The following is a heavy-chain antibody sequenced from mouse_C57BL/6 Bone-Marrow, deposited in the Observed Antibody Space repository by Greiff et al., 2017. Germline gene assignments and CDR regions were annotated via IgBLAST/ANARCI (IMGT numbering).Heavy chain of an antibody. CDR1: GFTFSSYG. CDR2: ISSGGSYT. Sequence: EVKLVESGGDLVKPGGSLKLSCAASGFTFSSYGMSWVRQTPDKRLEWVATISSGGSYTYYPDSVKGRFTISRDNAKNTLYLQMSSLKSEDTAMYYCARHRTGDYWGQGTTLTVSS. CDR3: ARHRTGDY. D-gene: IGHD4-1*01. J-gene: IGHJ2*01. V-gene: IGHV5-6*01.